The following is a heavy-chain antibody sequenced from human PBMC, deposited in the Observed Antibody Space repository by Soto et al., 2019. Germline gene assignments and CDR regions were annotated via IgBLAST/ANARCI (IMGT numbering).Heavy chain of an antibody. CDR3: ATAIADDAFDI. CDR1: GYTFTSYA. J-gene: IGHJ3*02. V-gene: IGHV1-3*01. Sequence: ASVKVSCKASGYTFTSYAMHRVRQAPGQRLEWMGWINAGNGNTKYSQKFQGRVTITRDTSASTAYMELSSLRSEDTAVYYCATAIADDAFDIWGRGTMVTVSS. D-gene: IGHD2-2*01. CDR2: INAGNGNT.